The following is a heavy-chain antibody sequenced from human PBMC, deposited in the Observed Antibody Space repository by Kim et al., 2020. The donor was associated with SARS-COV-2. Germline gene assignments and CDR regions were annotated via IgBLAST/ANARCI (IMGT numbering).Heavy chain of an antibody. J-gene: IGHJ5*02. CDR2: IYWDDDK. CDR1: GFLLSTSGVG. D-gene: IGHD2-2*01. Sequence: SGPTLVNPTQTLTLTCTFSGFLLSTSGVGVGWIRQPPGKALEWLALIYWDDDKRYSPSLKSRLTISKDTSKNQVVLTMTNMDPVDTATYYCAVLEPRYCSSTTCYYNWFDPWGQGTLVTVSS. CDR3: AVLEPRYCSSTTCYYNWFDP. V-gene: IGHV2-5*02.